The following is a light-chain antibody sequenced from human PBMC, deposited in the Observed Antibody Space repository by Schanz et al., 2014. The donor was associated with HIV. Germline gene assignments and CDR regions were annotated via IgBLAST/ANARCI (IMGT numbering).Light chain of an antibody. Sequence: QSALTQPASVSGSPGQSITFSCTGTNNDIGSYTYVSWYQQHPDKAPKLVVYGVFDRPSGVSNRFSGSKSGNTASLTISGLQAEDEADYYCASYTDSATFVFGTATKLTVL. J-gene: IGLJ1*01. CDR2: GVF. CDR1: NNDIGSYTY. CDR3: ASYTDSATFV. V-gene: IGLV2-14*03.